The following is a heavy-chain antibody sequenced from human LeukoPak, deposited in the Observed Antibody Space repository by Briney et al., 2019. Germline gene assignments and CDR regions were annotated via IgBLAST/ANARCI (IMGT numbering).Heavy chain of an antibody. Sequence: SETLSLTCTVSGGSISSGSYYWSWIRQPAGKGLEWIGRIYTSGSTNYNPSLKSRVTISVDTSKNQFSLKLSSVTAADTAVYYCARERGRPLNYFDYWGQGTLVTVSS. D-gene: IGHD2-15*01. CDR2: IYTSGST. J-gene: IGHJ4*02. V-gene: IGHV4-61*02. CDR3: ARERGRPLNYFDY. CDR1: GGSISSGSYY.